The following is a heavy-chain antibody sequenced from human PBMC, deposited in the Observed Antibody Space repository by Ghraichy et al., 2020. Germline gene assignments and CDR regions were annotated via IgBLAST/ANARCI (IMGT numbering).Heavy chain of an antibody. D-gene: IGHD2-2*02. Sequence: VTFLWFKGTNTVYADSVKGRFTISRDSSQNTLYLQMNSLRPEDTAVSYCAKDRYWSGPVCYTWGAFDIWG. J-gene: IGHJ3*02. V-gene: IGHV3-30*02. CDR2: LWFKGTNT. CDR3: AKDRYWSGPVCYTWGAFDI.